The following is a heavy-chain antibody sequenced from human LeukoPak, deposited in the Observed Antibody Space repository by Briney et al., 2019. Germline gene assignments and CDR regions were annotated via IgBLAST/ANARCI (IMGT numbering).Heavy chain of an antibody. Sequence: GGSLRLSCAASGFTFSRYSTNWVRQTPGKGLEWVSSISSSSTYIYYADSVKGRFTISRDNAKNSLYLQMNSLRADDTAVYYCAREPTVTILWGQGTLVTVSS. CDR3: AREPTVTIL. V-gene: IGHV3-21*01. D-gene: IGHD4-4*01. J-gene: IGHJ4*02. CDR2: ISSSSTYI. CDR1: GFTFSRYS.